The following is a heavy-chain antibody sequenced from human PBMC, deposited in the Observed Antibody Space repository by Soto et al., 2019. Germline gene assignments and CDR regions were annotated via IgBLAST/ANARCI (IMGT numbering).Heavy chain of an antibody. CDR1: GDSITSNSYF. CDR2: IYYSGTT. V-gene: IGHV4-39*01. D-gene: IGHD3-22*01. Sequence: SETLSLTCPVSGDSITSNSYFWAWIRQPPGKGLEWIGSIYYSGTTYYNPSLKSRVTISVDRSKNQFSLKLSSVTAADTAVYYCARHGMDYYDSSGYYYSPYYFDPWGQGTLVTVSS. CDR3: ARHGMDYYDSSGYYYSPYYFDP. J-gene: IGHJ4*02.